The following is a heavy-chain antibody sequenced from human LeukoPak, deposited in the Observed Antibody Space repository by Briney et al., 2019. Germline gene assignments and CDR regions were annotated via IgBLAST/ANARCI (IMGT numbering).Heavy chain of an antibody. J-gene: IGHJ4*02. Sequence: GASVKVSCKASGYTFTGYYMHWVRQAPGQGLEWMGWINPNSGGTNYGRVTMTRDTSISTAHMELSRLRSDDTAVYYCARGAWDTAMALDYWGQGTLVTVSS. D-gene: IGHD5-18*01. CDR2: INPNSGGT. V-gene: IGHV1-2*02. CDR1: GYTFTGYY. CDR3: ARGAWDTAMALDY.